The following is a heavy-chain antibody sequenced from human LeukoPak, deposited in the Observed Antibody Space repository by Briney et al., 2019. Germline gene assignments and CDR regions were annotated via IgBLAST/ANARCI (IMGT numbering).Heavy chain of an antibody. CDR1: GGSISSSSFY. CDR2: IYYSGST. D-gene: IGHD3-9*01. J-gene: IGHJ5*02. V-gene: IGHV4-61*01. Sequence: PSETLSLTCTVSGGSISSSSFYWGWIRQPPGKGLEWTGYIYYSGSTNYNPSLESRVTMSVDTSKNLFSLKLASVTAADTAVYYCAREGYYDILTGYYHNWFDPWGQGTLVTVSS. CDR3: AREGYYDILTGYYHNWFDP.